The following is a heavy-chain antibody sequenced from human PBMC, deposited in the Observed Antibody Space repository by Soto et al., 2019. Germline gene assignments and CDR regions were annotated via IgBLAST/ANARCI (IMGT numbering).Heavy chain of an antibody. V-gene: IGHV4-34*01. D-gene: IGHD1-26*01. CDR1: GGSFSGYY. Sequence: QVQLQQWGAGLLKPSETLSLTCAVYGGSFSGYYWSWIRQPPGKGLEWIGEINHSGSTNYNPSLKSRVTISVDTSKNQFSLKLSSVTAAYTAVYYCARGKGGIVGAKWGQGTLVTVSS. CDR2: INHSGST. CDR3: ARGKGGIVGAK. J-gene: IGHJ4*02.